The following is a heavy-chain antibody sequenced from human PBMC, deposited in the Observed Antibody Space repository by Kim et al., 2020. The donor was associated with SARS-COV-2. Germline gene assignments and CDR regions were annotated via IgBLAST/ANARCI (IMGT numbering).Heavy chain of an antibody. D-gene: IGHD6-13*01. CDR3: ARERVIAAAGEYYYYYGMDV. CDR1: GGSISSSNW. CDR2: IYHSGST. V-gene: IGHV4-4*02. Sequence: SETLSLTCAVSGGSISSSNWWSWVRQPPGKGLEWIGEIYHSGSTNYNPSLKSRVTISVDKSKNQFSLKLTSVTAADTAVYYCARERVIAAAGEYYYYYGMDVGGQGTTVTVSS. J-gene: IGHJ6*02.